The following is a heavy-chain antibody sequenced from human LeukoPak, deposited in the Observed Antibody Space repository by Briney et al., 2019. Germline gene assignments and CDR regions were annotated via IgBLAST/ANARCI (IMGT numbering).Heavy chain of an antibody. CDR1: GVAIGSYC. V-gene: IGHV4-59*12. J-gene: IGHJ3*02. D-gene: IGHD3-22*01. Sequence: SETLSLTCTGSGVAIGSYCWTWVRQTPGKRLEWIAFINTYNDGRTTYNPSLQSRVSISLDTSKNHFSLQLRSVTAADTAVYYCARLLDYDNSGDPDTFDMWGQGTMVTVSS. CDR2: INTYNDGRT. CDR3: ARLLDYDNSGDPDTFDM.